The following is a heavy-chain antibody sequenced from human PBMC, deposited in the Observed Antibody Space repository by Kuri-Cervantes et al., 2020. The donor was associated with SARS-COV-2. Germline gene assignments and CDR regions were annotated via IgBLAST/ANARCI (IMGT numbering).Heavy chain of an antibody. D-gene: IGHD3-22*01. V-gene: IGHV3-7*05. J-gene: IGHJ3*02. CDR2: IKQDGSEK. CDR1: GFTFSSYW. Sequence: LSLTCAASGFTFSSYWMSWVRQAPGKGLEWVANIKQDGSEKYYVDSVKGRFTISRDNAKNSLYLQMNSLRAEDTAVYYCARATNYYYDSSGYYYKAFDIWGQGTMVTVSS. CDR3: ARATNYYYDSSGYYYKAFDI.